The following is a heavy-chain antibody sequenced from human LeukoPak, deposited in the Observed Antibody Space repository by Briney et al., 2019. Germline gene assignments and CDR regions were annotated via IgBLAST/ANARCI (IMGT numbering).Heavy chain of an antibody. Sequence: PSQTLSLTCAVSGGSISSGGYSWSWIRQPPGKGLEWIGYIYHSGSTYYNPSLKSRVTISVDRSKNQFSLKLSSVTAADTAVYCCASSWSAQLGFRYWGQGTLVTVSS. CDR3: ASSWSAQLGFRY. J-gene: IGHJ4*02. V-gene: IGHV4-30-2*01. D-gene: IGHD5-18*01. CDR2: IYHSGST. CDR1: GGSISSGGYS.